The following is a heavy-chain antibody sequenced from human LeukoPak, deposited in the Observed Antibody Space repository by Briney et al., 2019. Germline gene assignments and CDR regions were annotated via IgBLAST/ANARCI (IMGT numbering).Heavy chain of an antibody. J-gene: IGHJ6*02. D-gene: IGHD2-15*01. CDR1: GGSFSGYY. CDR3: ATATEPYYYYGMDV. CDR2: INHSGST. Sequence: PSETLSLTCAVYGGSFSGYYWSWIRQPPGKGLEWIGEINHSGSTNYNPSLKSRVTISVDTSKNQFSLKLSSVTAADTAVYYCATATEPYYYYGMDVWGQGTTVTVSS. V-gene: IGHV4-34*01.